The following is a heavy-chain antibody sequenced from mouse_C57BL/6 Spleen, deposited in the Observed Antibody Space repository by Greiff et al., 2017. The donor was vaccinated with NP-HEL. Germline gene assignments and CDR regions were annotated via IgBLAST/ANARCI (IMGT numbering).Heavy chain of an antibody. CDR1: GYTFTTYP. CDR2: FHPYNDDT. J-gene: IGHJ3*01. CDR3: ARRDWDGGFAY. Sequence: VQLQPSGAELVKPGASVKMSCKASGYTFTTYPLEWMKQNHGKRLEWIGNFHPYNDDTKYNEKFKGKATLTVEKSSNTVYLELSRVTSDDSAVYYGARRDWDGGFAYWGQGTLVTVSA. V-gene: IGHV1-47*01. D-gene: IGHD4-1*01.